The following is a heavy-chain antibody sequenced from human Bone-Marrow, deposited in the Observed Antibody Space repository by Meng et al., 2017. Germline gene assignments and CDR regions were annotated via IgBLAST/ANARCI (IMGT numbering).Heavy chain of an antibody. J-gene: IGHJ4*02. CDR2: VYHSGNT. Sequence: QLQLQESGPGLVKPSETLSLTCTVSGGSISSGGFYWDWIRQSPGTGLEWIGSVYHSGNTYYNPSLTGRVTMSVDTSKNQFSLKLTSVTAADTAVYSCATSTATTYFDYWGQGILVTVSS. V-gene: IGHV4-39*01. CDR1: GGSISSGGFY. CDR3: ATSTATTYFDY. D-gene: IGHD4-17*01.